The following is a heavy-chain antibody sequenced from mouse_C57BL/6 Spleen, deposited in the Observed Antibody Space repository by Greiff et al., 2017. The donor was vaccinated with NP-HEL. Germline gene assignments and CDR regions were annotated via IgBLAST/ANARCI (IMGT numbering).Heavy chain of an antibody. CDR2: IVPSDSYT. J-gene: IGHJ3*01. D-gene: IGHD1-1*01. V-gene: IGHV1-50*01. CDR3: ARRSYYYGSSPFAY. Sequence: QVQLQQPGAELVKPGASVKLSCKASGYTFTSYWMQWVKQRPGQGLEWIGEIVPSDSYTNYNQKFKGKATLTVDTSSSTAYMQLSSLTSEDSAVDYCARRSYYYGSSPFAYWGQGTLVTVSA. CDR1: GYTFTSYW.